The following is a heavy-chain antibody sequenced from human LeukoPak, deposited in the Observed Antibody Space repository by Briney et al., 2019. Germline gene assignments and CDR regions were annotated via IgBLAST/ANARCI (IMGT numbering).Heavy chain of an antibody. CDR3: AKDSYSKGDY. D-gene: IGHD6-13*01. V-gene: IGHV4-31*11. CDR1: GDSINNPSYY. J-gene: IGHJ4*02. Sequence: SETLSLTCAVSGDSINNPSYYWGWIRQTPRKGLEYIGAIYYSGSTYYNPSLKSRVTISLDTSKNQFSLKLSSVTAADTAVYYCAKDSYSKGDYWGQGVLVTVSS. CDR2: IYYSGST.